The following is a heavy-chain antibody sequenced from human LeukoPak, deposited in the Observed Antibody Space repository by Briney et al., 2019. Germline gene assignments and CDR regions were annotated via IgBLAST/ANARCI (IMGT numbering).Heavy chain of an antibody. V-gene: IGHV3-53*01. CDR1: GVNVSINY. CDR3: ASPRGLGIYYFDY. CDR2: IHRGGNT. J-gene: IGHJ4*02. Sequence: GGSLKLSCAASGVNVSINYMSWVRQAPGKGLEWVSVIHRGGNTYYADSVKGRFTISRDNSKSTLYLQMNSLRAEDTAVYYCASPRGLGIYYFDYWGQGTLVTVSS. D-gene: IGHD3-16*01.